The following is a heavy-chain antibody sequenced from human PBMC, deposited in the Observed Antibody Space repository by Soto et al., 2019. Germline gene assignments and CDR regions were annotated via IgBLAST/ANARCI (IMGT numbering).Heavy chain of an antibody. D-gene: IGHD3-10*01. Sequence: GGSLRLSCAASGFTFRSYAIHWVRQAPGKGLEWVAVISRDGTNKYYVDSVKGRFTISRDNSKDTVYLQMNSLRDEDSAMFYCARSRSGAVADSLDFWGQGTLVTVYS. V-gene: IGHV3-30*04. J-gene: IGHJ4*02. CDR2: ISRDGTNK. CDR1: GFTFRSYA. CDR3: ARSRSGAVADSLDF.